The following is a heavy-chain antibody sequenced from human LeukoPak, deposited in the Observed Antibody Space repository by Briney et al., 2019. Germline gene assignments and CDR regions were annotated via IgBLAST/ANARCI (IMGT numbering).Heavy chain of an antibody. V-gene: IGHV1-69*05. CDR1: GGTFSSYA. J-gene: IGHJ4*02. D-gene: IGHD6-19*01. CDR2: IIPIFGTA. CDR3: ARDKSSGWYSGDLDY. Sequence: SVKVSCKASGGTFSSYAISWVRQAPGQGLEWMGRIIPIFGTANYAQKFQGRVTITTDESTSTAYMELSSLRSEDTAVYYCARDKSSGWYSGDLDYWGQGTLVTVSS.